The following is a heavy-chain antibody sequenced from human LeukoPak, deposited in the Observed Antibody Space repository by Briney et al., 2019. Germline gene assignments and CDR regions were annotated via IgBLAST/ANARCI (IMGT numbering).Heavy chain of an antibody. CDR3: ARVIAARPGYYFDY. CDR2: IYYSGST. Sequence: PSQTLSLTCTVSGGSISSGDYYWSWIRQPPGKGLEWIGYIYYSGSTYYNPSLKSRVTISVDRSKNQFSLKLSSVTAADTAVYYCARVIAARPGYYFDYWGQGTLVTVSS. CDR1: GGSISSGDYY. J-gene: IGHJ4*02. D-gene: IGHD6-6*01. V-gene: IGHV4-30-4*01.